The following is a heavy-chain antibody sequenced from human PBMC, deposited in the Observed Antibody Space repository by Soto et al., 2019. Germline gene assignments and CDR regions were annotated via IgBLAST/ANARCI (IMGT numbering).Heavy chain of an antibody. Sequence: PSETLSLTCSVSLASISNSYWTWIRQPAGKGLEWIGHIYSSGNANYNPCLKSRVTMSLDTSKDACSMSLKAVTAADTAIYYCENGRGFYSDNYFDPWGQGTQVTVSS. CDR3: ENGRGFYSDNYFDP. D-gene: IGHD3-22*01. J-gene: IGHJ5*02. V-gene: IGHV4-4*07. CDR1: LASISNSY. CDR2: IYSSGNA.